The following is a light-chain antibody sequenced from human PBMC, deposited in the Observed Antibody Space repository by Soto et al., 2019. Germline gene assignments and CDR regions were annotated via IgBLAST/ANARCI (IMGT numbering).Light chain of an antibody. V-gene: IGLV1-44*01. CDR2: TND. CDR3: LAWDDSLNGNL. CDR1: SSNIESNT. Sequence: QSVLTQPPSASGAPGPRDTISSSGSSSNIESNTVYWYQQLPGMAPRLLIHTNDRRPSGVPDRFSGSKSGTSASLAISGLQSEDEADYYCLAWDDSLNGNLFGTGTKVTVL. J-gene: IGLJ1*01.